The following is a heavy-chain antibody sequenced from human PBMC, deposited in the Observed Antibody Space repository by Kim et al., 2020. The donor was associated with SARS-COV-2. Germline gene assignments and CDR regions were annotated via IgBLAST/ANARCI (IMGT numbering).Heavy chain of an antibody. CDR2: IDARAANI. D-gene: IGHD1-26*01. CDR3: TKVALATSGPPYYMDV. V-gene: IGHV3-23*01. J-gene: IGHJ6*03. Sequence: GGSLRLSCVASGFTFSSYPMRWVRQAPGKGLECVAAIDARAANINYAASVKGRFTISRDDSKSTLYLQMHSLRADDTAIYYCTKVALATSGPPYYMDVWGKGTTVTVSS. CDR1: GFTFSSYP.